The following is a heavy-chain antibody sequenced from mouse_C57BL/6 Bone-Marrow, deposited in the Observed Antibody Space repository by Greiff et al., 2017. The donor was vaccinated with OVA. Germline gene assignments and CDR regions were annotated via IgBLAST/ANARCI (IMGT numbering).Heavy chain of an antibody. Sequence: VQLQQPRAELVKPGASVKLSCKASGYTFTSYWMHWVKQRPGQGLEWIGMIHPNSGSTNYNEKFKSKATLTVDKSSSTAYMQLSSLTSEDSAVYYCALLWYFDVWGTGTTVTVSS. CDR1: GYTFTSYW. CDR2: IHPNSGST. CDR3: ALLWYFDV. D-gene: IGHD2-1*01. V-gene: IGHV1-64*01. J-gene: IGHJ1*03.